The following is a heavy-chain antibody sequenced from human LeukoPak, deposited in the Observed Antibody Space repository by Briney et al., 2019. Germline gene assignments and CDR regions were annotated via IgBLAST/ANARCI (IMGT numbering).Heavy chain of an antibody. CDR2: INPNSGGT. D-gene: IGHD6-19*01. CDR1: GYTFTSYY. J-gene: IGHJ4*02. CDR3: AREGGVPYSGAGEIGRG. Sequence: ASVKVSCKASGYTFTSYYMHWVRQAPGQGLEWMGWINPNSGGTNYAQKFQGRVTMTRDTSISTAYMELSRLRSDDTAVYYCAREGGVPYSGAGEIGRGGGQGPRVTVPS. V-gene: IGHV1-2*02.